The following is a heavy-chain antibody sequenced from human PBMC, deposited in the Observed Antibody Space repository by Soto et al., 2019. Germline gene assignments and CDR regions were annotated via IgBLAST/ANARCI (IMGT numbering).Heavy chain of an antibody. V-gene: IGHV4-59*11. CDR3: ARSVAVSADYFYYGLDV. CDR1: GGSISSHY. CDR2: IFDSRNT. Sequence: SETLSLTCIVSGGSISSHYCSWIRQPPGKGLEWIGYIFDSRNTNYNPSLRSRVSMSVDTSKNQFSLMLRSVGAADTAVYYCARSVAVSADYFYYGLDVWGHGTTVTVSS. D-gene: IGHD6-19*01. J-gene: IGHJ6*02.